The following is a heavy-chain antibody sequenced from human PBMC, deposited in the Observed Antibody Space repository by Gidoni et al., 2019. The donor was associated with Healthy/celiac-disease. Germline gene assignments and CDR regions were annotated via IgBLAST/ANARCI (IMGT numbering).Heavy chain of an antibody. CDR3: ARDRQWLAFDY. V-gene: IGHV3-21*01. Sequence: EVQLVESGGGLVKPGGSLSLSCAASGFTFSSYSMNWVRQAPGKGLEWVSSISSSSSYIYYADSVKGRFTISRDNAKNSLYLQMNSLRAEHTAVYYCARDRQWLAFDYWGQGTLVTVSS. CDR1: GFTFSSYS. CDR2: ISSSSSYI. D-gene: IGHD6-19*01. J-gene: IGHJ4*02.